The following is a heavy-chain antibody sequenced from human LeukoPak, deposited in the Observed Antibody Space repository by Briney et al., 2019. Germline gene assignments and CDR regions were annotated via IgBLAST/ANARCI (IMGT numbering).Heavy chain of an antibody. CDR1: GYTFTSYD. Sequence: SVRVSCKASGYTFTSYDISWVRQAPGQGLEWMGGSIPIFGTANYTQKFQGRVTITTDTSTSTAYMELSSLRSEDTAVYYCARGPGSGYLGLDYWGQGTLVTVSS. J-gene: IGHJ4*02. CDR3: ARGPGSGYLGLDY. V-gene: IGHV1-69*05. CDR2: SIPIFGTA. D-gene: IGHD5-12*01.